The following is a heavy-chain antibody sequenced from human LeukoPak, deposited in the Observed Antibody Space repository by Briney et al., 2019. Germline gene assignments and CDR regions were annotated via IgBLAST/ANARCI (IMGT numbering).Heavy chain of an antibody. J-gene: IGHJ6*02. D-gene: IGHD2-15*01. CDR1: GYTFTSYG. Sequence: GASVKVSCKASGYTFTSYGISWVRQAPGQGLEWMGWISAYNGNTNYAQKLQGRVTMTTDTSTSTAYMELRSLRSDDTAVYYCATLRYCSGGSSYYDRSYNYYYGMDVWGQGTTVTVSS. CDR2: ISAYNGNT. V-gene: IGHV1-18*01. CDR3: ATLRYCSGGSSYYDRSYNYYYGMDV.